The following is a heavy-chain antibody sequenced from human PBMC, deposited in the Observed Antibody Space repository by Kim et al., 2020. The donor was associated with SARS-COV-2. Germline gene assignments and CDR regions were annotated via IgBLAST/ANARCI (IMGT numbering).Heavy chain of an antibody. Sequence: GGSLRLSCTASGFTFGDYAMSWVRQAPGKGLEWVGFIRSKTYGGTTEYAASGKGRFTISRDDSKSIAYLQMNSLKTEDTAVYYCTREGKSYYYGSSCYSDAFDIWGQGTMGTVSS. D-gene: IGHD3-22*01. J-gene: IGHJ3*02. V-gene: IGHV3-49*04. CDR2: IRSKTYGGTT. CDR1: GFTFGDYA. CDR3: TREGKSYYYGSSCYSDAFDI.